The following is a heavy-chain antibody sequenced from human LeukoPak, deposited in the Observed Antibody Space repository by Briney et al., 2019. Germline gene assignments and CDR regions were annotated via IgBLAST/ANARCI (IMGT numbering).Heavy chain of an antibody. D-gene: IGHD2-21*02. CDR1: GGSISSGSYY. CDR2: IYTSGST. Sequence: SETLSLTCTVSGGSISSGSYYWSWIRQPAGKGLEWIGRIYTSGSTNYNPSLKSRVTISVDTSKNQFSLKLSSVTAADTAVYYCARGSYCGGDCYLDYYYYMDVWGKGTTVTISS. J-gene: IGHJ6*03. V-gene: IGHV4-61*02. CDR3: ARGSYCGGDCYLDYYYYMDV.